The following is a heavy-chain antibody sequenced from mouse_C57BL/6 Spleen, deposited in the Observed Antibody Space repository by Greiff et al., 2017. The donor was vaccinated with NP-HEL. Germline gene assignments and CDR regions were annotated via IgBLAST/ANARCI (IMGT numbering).Heavy chain of an antibody. CDR2: ISSGGDYI. D-gene: IGHD2-3*01. CDR3: TRERLNDGRFMDY. CDR1: GFTFSSYA. V-gene: IGHV5-9-1*02. Sequence: EVKVEESGEGLVKPGGSLKLSCAASGFTFSSYAMSWVRQTPEKRLEWVAYISSGGDYIYYADTVKGRFTISRDNARNTLYLQMSSLKSEDTAMYYCTRERLNDGRFMDYWGQGTSVTVSS. J-gene: IGHJ4*01.